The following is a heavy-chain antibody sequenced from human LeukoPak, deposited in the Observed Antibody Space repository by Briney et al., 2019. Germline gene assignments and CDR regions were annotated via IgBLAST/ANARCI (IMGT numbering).Heavy chain of an antibody. CDR1: GYTFTSYG. CDR2: ISAYNGNT. V-gene: IGHV1-18*04. J-gene: IGHJ4*02. D-gene: IGHD2-2*01. Sequence: GASVKVSCKASGYTFTSYGISWVRQAPGQGLEWMGWISAYNGNTNYAQKLQGRVTMTTDTSTSTAYTELRSLRSDDTAVYYCARDLLVSGPEQLLFFSYWGQGTLVTVSS. CDR3: ARDLLVSGPEQLLFFSY.